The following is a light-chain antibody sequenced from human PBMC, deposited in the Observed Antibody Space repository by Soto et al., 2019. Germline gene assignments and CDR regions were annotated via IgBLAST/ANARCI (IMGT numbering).Light chain of an antibody. CDR3: QESHTGRWGK. CDR2: GTS. CDR1: QTISNS. Sequence: STSSSSSFVGDAGTITCRPSQTISNSLNWYQQRPGKAPNLLIYGTSTLQGGVQSRFSGSGSGTDFTLTISSLQPEDSATYFCQESHTGRWGKFGQGTKVDIK. J-gene: IGKJ1*01. V-gene: IGKV1-39*01.